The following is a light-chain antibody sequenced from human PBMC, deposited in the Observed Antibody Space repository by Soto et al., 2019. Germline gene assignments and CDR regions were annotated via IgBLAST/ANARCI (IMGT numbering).Light chain of an antibody. V-gene: IGKV3-15*01. CDR2: RAS. Sequence: EIVMTQFPATLSVSPGERATLFCRASQSVGNSLAWYQQKPGQAPRLLFYRASSRATGIAARFSGSGSGTEFTLTISSLQSGDFAVYYCQQYKNWYTFGQGTKLEIK. CDR1: QSVGNS. CDR3: QQYKNWYT. J-gene: IGKJ2*01.